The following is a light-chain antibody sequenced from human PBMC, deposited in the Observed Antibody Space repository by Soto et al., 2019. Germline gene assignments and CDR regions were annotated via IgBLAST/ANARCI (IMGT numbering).Light chain of an antibody. Sequence: QSVLTQSPSASASLGASVKLTCTLSSGHSNYAIAWHQQQPEKGPRYLMKLKSDGSHTKGDGIPDRFSGSSSGAERYLSISSLQSEDEADYYCQTWGTGIHVFGTGTKVTVL. CDR2: LKSDGSH. CDR1: SGHSNYA. V-gene: IGLV4-69*01. J-gene: IGLJ1*01. CDR3: QTWGTGIHV.